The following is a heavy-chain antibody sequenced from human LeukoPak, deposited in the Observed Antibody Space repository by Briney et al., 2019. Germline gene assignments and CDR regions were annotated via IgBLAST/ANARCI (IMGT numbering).Heavy chain of an antibody. D-gene: IGHD5-12*01. CDR2: IYSGGST. V-gene: IGHV3-53*01. Sequence: AGGSLRLSCAASGFTVSSNFVSWVRQAPGKGLEWVSVIYSGGSTYYADSVKGRFTIFRDNAKNTLNLQMNSLRAEDTAVYYCARYGSGYDLIDYWGQGSLVTVSS. CDR3: ARYGSGYDLIDY. CDR1: GFTVSSNF. J-gene: IGHJ4*02.